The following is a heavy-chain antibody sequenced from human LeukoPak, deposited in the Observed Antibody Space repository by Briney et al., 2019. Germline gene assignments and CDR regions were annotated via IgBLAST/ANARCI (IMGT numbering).Heavy chain of an antibody. CDR3: ARRGSGSYYGLHGYFDY. V-gene: IGHV3-48*04. CDR2: ISSSSSTI. J-gene: IGHJ4*02. CDR1: GFTFSSYS. Sequence: PGGSLRLSCAASGFTFSSYSMNWVRQAPGKGLEWVSYISSSSSTIYYADSVKGRFTISRDNAKNSLYLQMNSLRAEDTAVYYCARRGSGSYYGLHGYFDYWGQGTLVTVSS. D-gene: IGHD1-26*01.